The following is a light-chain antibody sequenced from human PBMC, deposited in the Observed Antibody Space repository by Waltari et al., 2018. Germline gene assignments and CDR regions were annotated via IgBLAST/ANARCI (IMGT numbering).Light chain of an antibody. CDR3: QQYDIAPLT. Sequence: EIVLTQSPGTLSLSPGERATLSCRASQTVRTTYLAWYQQKPGQAPTLRIYGASSRATGIPDRCSGSWSGTDVSLTISSLEPEDFAVYYCQQYDIAPLTCGGGTKVEIK. V-gene: IGKV3-20*01. CDR1: QTVRTTY. CDR2: GAS. J-gene: IGKJ4*01.